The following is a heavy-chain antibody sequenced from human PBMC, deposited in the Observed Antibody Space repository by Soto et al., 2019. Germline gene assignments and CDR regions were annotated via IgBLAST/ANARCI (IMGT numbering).Heavy chain of an antibody. CDR3: ARVYCSTTTCHVQAFDS. D-gene: IGHD2-2*01. CDR2: ISSSGDSS. CDR1: GFIFSSYE. Sequence: PGGSLRLSCAASGFIFSSYEMNWVRQAPGKTLEWVSYISSSGDSSYYADSVKGRFTISRDNARKSLYLQMNSLRAGDTAVYYCARVYCSTTTCHVQAFDSWGQGTLVTVSS. V-gene: IGHV3-48*03. J-gene: IGHJ4*02.